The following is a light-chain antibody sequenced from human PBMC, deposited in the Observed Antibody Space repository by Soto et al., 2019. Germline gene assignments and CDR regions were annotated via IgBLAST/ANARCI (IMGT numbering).Light chain of an antibody. J-gene: IGKJ4*01. Sequence: EIVLTQSPGTLSLSPGERATLSCRASQSVDSSFLGWYQHKPGQAPRLLISGASTGATGIPARFSGSGSGTEFTLTISSLQSEDCAIYYCQQYYTWPITFGGGTKVDIK. CDR3: QQYYTWPIT. CDR1: QSVDSSF. CDR2: GAS. V-gene: IGKV3-15*01.